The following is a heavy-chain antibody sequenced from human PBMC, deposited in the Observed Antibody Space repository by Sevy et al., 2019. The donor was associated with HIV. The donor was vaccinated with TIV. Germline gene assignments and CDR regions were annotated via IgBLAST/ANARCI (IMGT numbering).Heavy chain of an antibody. D-gene: IGHD1-26*01. V-gene: IGHV3-7*01. J-gene: IGHJ6*02. Sequence: GGSLRLSCAASGFTFSSYWMSWVRQAPGKGLEWVANIKQDGSEKYYVDSVKGRFTISRDNAKNSLYLQMNSLRAEETAVQYCARDGKNDSYYYYYGMDVWGQGTTVTVSS. CDR2: IKQDGSEK. CDR3: ARDGKNDSYYYYYGMDV. CDR1: GFTFSSYW.